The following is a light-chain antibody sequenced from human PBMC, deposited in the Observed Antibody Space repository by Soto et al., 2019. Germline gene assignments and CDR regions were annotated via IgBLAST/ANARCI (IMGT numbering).Light chain of an antibody. Sequence: QSALTQPASVSGSPGQSITISCTGTSSDVGGYNYVSWYQQHPGKAPKLMIYEVSNRPSGASNRFSGSKSDNTASLTISGLQSEDGADYFCSSYTSSSTLVFGTGTKVTVL. J-gene: IGLJ1*01. V-gene: IGLV2-14*01. CDR1: SSDVGGYNY. CDR2: EVS. CDR3: SSYTSSSTLV.